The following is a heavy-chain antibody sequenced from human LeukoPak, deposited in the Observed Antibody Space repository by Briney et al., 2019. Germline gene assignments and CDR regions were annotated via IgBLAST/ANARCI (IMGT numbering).Heavy chain of an antibody. D-gene: IGHD6-13*01. CDR3: ARDMAAAYNWFDP. V-gene: IGHV4-30-4*08. CDR2: IYYSGST. CDR1: GGSISRGDYY. Sequence: PSQTLSLTCTVSGGSISRGDYYWSWIRQPPGKGLEWIGYIYYSGSTYYNPSLKSRVTISVDTSKNQFSLKLSSVTAADTAVYYCARDMAAAYNWFDPWGQGTLVTVSS. J-gene: IGHJ5*02.